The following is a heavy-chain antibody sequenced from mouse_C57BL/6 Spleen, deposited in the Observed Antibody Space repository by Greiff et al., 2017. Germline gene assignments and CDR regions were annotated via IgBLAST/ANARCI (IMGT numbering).Heavy chain of an antibody. D-gene: IGHD1-1*01. Sequence: EVKLVESGPELVKPGASVKISCKASGYSFTGYYLNWVKQSPEKSLEWIGEINPSTGGTTYNQKFKAKATLTVDKSSSTAYMQLKSLTSEDSAVYYCARSGGTTVVATDYWGQGTTLTVSS. CDR3: ARSGGTTVVATDY. V-gene: IGHV1-42*01. J-gene: IGHJ2*01. CDR1: GYSFTGYY. CDR2: INPSTGGT.